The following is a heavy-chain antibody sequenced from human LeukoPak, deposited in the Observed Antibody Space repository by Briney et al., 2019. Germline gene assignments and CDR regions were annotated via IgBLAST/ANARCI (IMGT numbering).Heavy chain of an antibody. CDR2: ISYDGSNK. CDR1: GFTFSSYG. V-gene: IGHV3-30*03. CDR3: APYGSGYSNWFDP. J-gene: IGHJ5*02. D-gene: IGHD3-10*01. Sequence: PGRSLRLSCAASGFTFSSYGMHWVRQAPGKGLEWVAVISYDGSNKYYADSVKGRFTISRDNSKNTLYLQMNSLRAEDTAVYYCAPYGSGYSNWFDPWGQGTLVTVSS.